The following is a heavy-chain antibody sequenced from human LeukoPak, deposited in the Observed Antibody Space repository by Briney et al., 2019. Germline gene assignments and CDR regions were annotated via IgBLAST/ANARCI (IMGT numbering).Heavy chain of an antibody. Sequence: GASVKVSCKASGYTFTSYGINWVRQATGQGLEWMGWMNPNSGNTGYAQKFQGRVTMTRNTSISTAYMELSSLRSEDTAVYYCAREAPGQWLVDYWGQGTLVTVSS. CDR2: MNPNSGNT. CDR1: GYTFTSYG. CDR3: AREAPGQWLVDY. J-gene: IGHJ4*02. V-gene: IGHV1-8*01. D-gene: IGHD5-12*01.